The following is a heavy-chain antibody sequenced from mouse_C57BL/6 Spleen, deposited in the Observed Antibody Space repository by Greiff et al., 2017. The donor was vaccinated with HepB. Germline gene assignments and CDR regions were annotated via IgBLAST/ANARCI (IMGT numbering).Heavy chain of an antibody. J-gene: IGHJ3*01. CDR1: GYTFTDYN. Sequence: EVQLQQSGPELVKPGASVKMSCKASGYTFTDYNMHWVKQSHGKSLEWIGYINPNNGGTSYNQKFKGKATLTVNKSSSTAYMELRSLTSEDSAVYYCARSNDYDPAWFAYWGQGTLVTVSA. D-gene: IGHD2-4*01. V-gene: IGHV1-22*01. CDR3: ARSNDYDPAWFAY. CDR2: INPNNGGT.